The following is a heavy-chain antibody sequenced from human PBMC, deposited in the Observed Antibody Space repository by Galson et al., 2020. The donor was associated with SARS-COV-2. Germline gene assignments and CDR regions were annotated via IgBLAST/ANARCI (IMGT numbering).Heavy chain of an antibody. CDR3: ASLEAAADAVCYYYGMDV. CDR1: GFTFSSYS. V-gene: IGHV3-21*01. Sequence: TGGSLRLSCAASGFTFSSYSMNWVRQAPGKGLEWVSSISHSSSYIYYADSVKGRFPISRDNAKNSLYLQMNSLRADDTAVYYCASLEAAADAVCYYYGMDVWCQGATVTVSS. J-gene: IGHJ6*02. CDR2: ISHSSSYI. D-gene: IGHD6-13*01.